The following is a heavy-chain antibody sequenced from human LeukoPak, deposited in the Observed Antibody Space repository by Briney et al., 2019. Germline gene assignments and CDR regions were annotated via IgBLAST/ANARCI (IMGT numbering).Heavy chain of an antibody. D-gene: IGHD2-15*01. J-gene: IGHJ5*02. Sequence: KPSETLSLTCTVSGGSVGSYYLSWIRQPPGKGLEWIGYIYYGGSTNYNPSFKSRVTISADTSKNQFSLKLTSVTTADTAVYYCARNRGFRSGGSCYGWFDPWGQGTLVLVSS. CDR1: GGSVGSYY. CDR3: ARNRGFRSGGSCYGWFDP. V-gene: IGHV4-59*02. CDR2: IYYGGST.